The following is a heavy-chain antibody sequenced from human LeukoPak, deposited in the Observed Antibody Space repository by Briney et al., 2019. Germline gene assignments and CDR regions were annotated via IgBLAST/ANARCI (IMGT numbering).Heavy chain of an antibody. J-gene: IGHJ3*02. CDR3: AREKLYYYGSGKVENAFDI. V-gene: IGHV3-20*04. D-gene: IGHD3-10*01. Sequence: GGSLRLSCAASGFTFSSYWMSWVRQAPGKGLEWVSGINWNGGSTSYADSVKGRFTISRDNAKNSLYLQMNSLRAEDTASYYCAREKLYYYGSGKVENAFDIWGQGTMVTVSS. CDR1: GFTFSSYW. CDR2: INWNGGST.